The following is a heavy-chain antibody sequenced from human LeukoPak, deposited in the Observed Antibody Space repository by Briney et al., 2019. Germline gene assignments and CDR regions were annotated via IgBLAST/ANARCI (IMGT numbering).Heavy chain of an antibody. D-gene: IGHD3-22*01. Sequence: GGSLRLSCAASGFTFDDYGMSWVRQAPGKGLEWVSGINWNGGSTGYADSVKGRFTISRDNAKNSLYLQMNSLRAEDTALYYCARDDGDYHDSRKPLDYWGQGTLVTVSS. CDR1: GFTFDDYG. V-gene: IGHV3-20*04. CDR3: ARDDGDYHDSRKPLDY. CDR2: INWNGGST. J-gene: IGHJ4*02.